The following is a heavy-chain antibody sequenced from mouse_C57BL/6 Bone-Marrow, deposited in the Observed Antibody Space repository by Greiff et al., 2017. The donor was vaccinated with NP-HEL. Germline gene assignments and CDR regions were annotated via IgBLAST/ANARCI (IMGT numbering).Heavy chain of an antibody. CDR3: ARWGYYWYYDV. Sequence: QVQLQQPGAELVKPGASVKLSCKASGYTFTSYWMHWVKQRPGQGLEWIGMIHTNSGSTNYNEKFKSKATLTVDKSTSTSYMQLSSLTSEDSAVYYCARWGYYWYYDVWGTGTTVTVSS. V-gene: IGHV1-64*01. CDR2: IHTNSGST. CDR1: GYTFTSYW. J-gene: IGHJ1*03. D-gene: IGHD2-2*01.